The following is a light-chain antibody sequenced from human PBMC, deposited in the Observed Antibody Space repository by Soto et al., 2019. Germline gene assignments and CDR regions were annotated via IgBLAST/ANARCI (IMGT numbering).Light chain of an antibody. CDR2: SAS. V-gene: IGKV1-39*01. J-gene: IGKJ2*01. CDR1: QGVSAY. CDR3: QQCYRTPYT. Sequence: DIQMTQSPSSLSASVEDRVTITCRASQGVSAYLPWYQQTQGRAPKLLIYSASNLVSGVPSRFSGSGSGTNFTLTISSLQPEDFATYYCQQCYRTPYTFGQGTKLETK.